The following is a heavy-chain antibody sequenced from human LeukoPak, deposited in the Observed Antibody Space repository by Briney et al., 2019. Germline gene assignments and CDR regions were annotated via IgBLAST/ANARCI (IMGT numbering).Heavy chain of an antibody. CDR3: ARDARDAYYDVWSGYYTDYFDY. J-gene: IGHJ4*02. CDR2: IYGSGST. V-gene: IGHV4-4*07. D-gene: IGHD3-3*01. Sequence: PSETLSLTCTVSGGSISSYWSWIRQPAGKGLEWIGRIYGSGSTNYNPSLKSRVTMSLDTSKNQFSLKLSSVTAADTAVYYCARDARDAYYDVWSGYYTDYFDYWGQGTLVTVSS. CDR1: GGSISSY.